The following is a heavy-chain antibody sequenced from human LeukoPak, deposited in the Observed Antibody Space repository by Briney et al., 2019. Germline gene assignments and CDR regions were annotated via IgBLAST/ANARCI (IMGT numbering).Heavy chain of an antibody. D-gene: IGHD6-19*01. CDR3: ARHMRGGWYGLDY. V-gene: IGHV3-21*01. Sequence: GGSLRLSCAASGFTFSSYSMNWVRQAPGKGLEWVSSISSSSYIYYADSVKGRFTISRDNAKNSLYLRMNSLRAEDTAVYYCARHMRGGWYGLDYWGQGTLVTVSS. CDR1: GFTFSSYS. CDR2: ISSSSYI. J-gene: IGHJ4*02.